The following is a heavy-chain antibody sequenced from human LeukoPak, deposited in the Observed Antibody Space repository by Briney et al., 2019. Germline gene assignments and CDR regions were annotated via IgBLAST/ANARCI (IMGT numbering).Heavy chain of an antibody. CDR1: GSTFSSYG. CDR3: AKDPGSRSLMDHFDY. CDR2: IRYDGSNK. D-gene: IGHD6-13*01. J-gene: IGHJ4*02. V-gene: IGHV3-30*02. Sequence: GGSLRLSCAASGSTFSSYGMHWVRQAPGKGLEWVAFIRYDGSNKYYADSVKGRFTISRDNSKNTLYLQMNSLRAEDTAVYYCAKDPGSRSLMDHFDYWGQGTLVTVSS.